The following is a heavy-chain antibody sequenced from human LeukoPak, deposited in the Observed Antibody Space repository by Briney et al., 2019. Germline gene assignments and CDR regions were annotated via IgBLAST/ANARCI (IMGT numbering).Heavy chain of an antibody. CDR3: ARDLYYFASSGYYASDV. D-gene: IGHD3-22*01. Sequence: GVPLRLSCTPSGFTFSDYWMSWVRQAPGKGLECVDNIKKEGREKHYVVCVRGRFTISRDNDKNSLDLQMNRLSGEYTAVYLCARDLYYFASSGYYASDVWRQGTLVTVSS. J-gene: IGHJ4*02. V-gene: IGHV3-7*01. CDR1: GFTFSDYW. CDR2: IKKEGREK.